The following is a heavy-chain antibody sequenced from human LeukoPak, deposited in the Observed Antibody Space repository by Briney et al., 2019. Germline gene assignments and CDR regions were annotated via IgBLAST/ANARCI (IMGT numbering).Heavy chain of an antibody. V-gene: IGHV1-8*01. CDR3: ARGPRITMIRGGQWYYYMDV. D-gene: IGHD3-10*01. J-gene: IGHJ6*03. CDR1: GYTFTSYD. Sequence: ASVKVSCKASGYTFTSYDINWVRQATGQGLEWMGWMYPNSGNTGYAQKFQGRVTMTRNTSISTAYMELSSLRSEDTAVYYCARGPRITMIRGGQWYYYMDVWGKGTTVTISS. CDR2: MYPNSGNT.